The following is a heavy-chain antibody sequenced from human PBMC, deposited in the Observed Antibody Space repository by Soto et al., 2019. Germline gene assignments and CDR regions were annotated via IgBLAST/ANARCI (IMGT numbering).Heavy chain of an antibody. Sequence: EVQLLESGGGLVQPGGSLRLSCAASGFTFSNYAMSWVRQAPGKGLEWVSAIVGGGDSTYYAASVKGRFTISRDNSKNTLHLQMNSLRAEDTAVYFCAKESRGIAPTVTGHWGQGTVVSVSS. CDR3: AKESRGIAPTVTGH. J-gene: IGHJ4*02. V-gene: IGHV3-23*01. CDR2: IVGGGDST. D-gene: IGHD1-20*01. CDR1: GFTFSNYA.